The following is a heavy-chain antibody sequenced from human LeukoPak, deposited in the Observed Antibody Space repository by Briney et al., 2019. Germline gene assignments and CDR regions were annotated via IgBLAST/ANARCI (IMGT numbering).Heavy chain of an antibody. CDR2: IFLSGNT. D-gene: IGHD3-10*01. Sequence: SETLSLTCTVSGGSISNYYWTWVRQPPGKRLEWIGFIFLSGNTNYNPSLKSRVTISVDTSKNQFSLKLSSVTAADTAVYYCARHAGTCTHFDSWGQGALVTVSS. V-gene: IGHV4-59*08. CDR1: GGSISNYY. CDR3: ARHAGTCTHFDS. J-gene: IGHJ4*02.